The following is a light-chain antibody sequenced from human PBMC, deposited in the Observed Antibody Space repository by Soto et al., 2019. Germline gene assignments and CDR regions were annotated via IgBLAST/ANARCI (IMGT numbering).Light chain of an antibody. J-gene: IGLJ1*01. CDR3: CSYAGSYTIYV. CDR1: SSDIGSYNY. Sequence: QSVLTQTASVSGSPGQSITISCTGTSSDIGSYNYVSWYQHHPGKAPELMIYEVSYRPSGVSDRFSGSKSGNTASLTISGLQAEDEADYYCCSYAGSYTIYVFGTGTKLTVL. V-gene: IGLV2-14*01. CDR2: EVS.